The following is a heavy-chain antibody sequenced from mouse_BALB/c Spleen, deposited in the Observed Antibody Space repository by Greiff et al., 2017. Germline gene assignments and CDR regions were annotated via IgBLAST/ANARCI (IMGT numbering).Heavy chain of an antibody. D-gene: IGHD1-1*01. Sequence: VKLVESGPGLVAPSQSLSITCTVSGFSLSRYSVHWVRQPPGKGLEWLGMIWGGGSTDYNSALKSRLSISKDNSKSQVFLKMNSLQTDDTAMYYCARNPVYGSSSYYFDYWGQGTTLTVSS. V-gene: IGHV2-6-4*01. J-gene: IGHJ2*01. CDR3: ARNPVYGSSSYYFDY. CDR1: GFSLSRYS. CDR2: IWGGGST.